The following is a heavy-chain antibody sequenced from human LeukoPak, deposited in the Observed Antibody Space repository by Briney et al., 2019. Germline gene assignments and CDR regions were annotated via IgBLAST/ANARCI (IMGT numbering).Heavy chain of an antibody. CDR2: ISAYNGNT. V-gene: IGHV1-18*01. CDR1: GYTFTSYG. Sequence: GASVKVSCKASGYTFTSYGISWVRQAPGQGLEWMGWISAYNGNTNYAQKLQGRVTMATDTSTNTAYMELRSLRSDDTAVYYCARSSSGWQDDYWGQGTLVTVSS. CDR3: ARSSSGWQDDY. J-gene: IGHJ4*02. D-gene: IGHD6-19*01.